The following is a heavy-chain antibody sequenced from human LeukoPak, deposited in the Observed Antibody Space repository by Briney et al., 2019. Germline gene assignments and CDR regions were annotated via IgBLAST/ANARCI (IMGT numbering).Heavy chain of an antibody. J-gene: IGHJ5*02. D-gene: IGHD2-2*01. V-gene: IGHV1-69*05. CDR2: IIPIFGTA. CDR1: GGTFSSYA. CDR3: ARARVGVPAARFDP. Sequence: SVKVSCKASGGTFSSYAINWVRQAPGQGLEWMGGIIPIFGTANYAQKFQGRVTITTDESTSTAYMELSSLRSEDTAVYYCARARVGVPAARFDPWGQGTLVTVSS.